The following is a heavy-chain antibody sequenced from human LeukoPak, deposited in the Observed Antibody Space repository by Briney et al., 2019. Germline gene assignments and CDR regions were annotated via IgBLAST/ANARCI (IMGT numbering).Heavy chain of an antibody. CDR2: ISYDGSNK. D-gene: IGHD1-26*01. V-gene: IGHV3-30*03. Sequence: GGSLRLSCAASGFTFSSYGMHWVRQAPGKGLEWVAVISYDGSNKYYADSVKGRFTISRDNSKNTLYLQMNSLRAEDTAVYYCARGGGWEEGPFDYWGQGTLVTVSS. CDR1: GFTFSSYG. CDR3: ARGGGWEEGPFDY. J-gene: IGHJ4*02.